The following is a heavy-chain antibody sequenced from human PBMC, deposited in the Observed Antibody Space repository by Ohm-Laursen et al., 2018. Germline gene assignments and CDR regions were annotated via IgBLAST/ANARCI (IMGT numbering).Heavy chain of an antibody. CDR3: ARMGVAGQGYYFDY. Sequence: PTQTLTLTCTFSGFSLSTSGMRVSWIRQPPGKALEWLARIDWDDDKYYSTSLKTRLTISKDTSKNQVVLTMTNMDPVDTATYYCARMGVAGQGYYFDYWGQGTLVTVSS. CDR1: GFSLSTSGMR. J-gene: IGHJ4*02. CDR2: IDWDDDK. V-gene: IGHV2-70*04. D-gene: IGHD6-19*01.